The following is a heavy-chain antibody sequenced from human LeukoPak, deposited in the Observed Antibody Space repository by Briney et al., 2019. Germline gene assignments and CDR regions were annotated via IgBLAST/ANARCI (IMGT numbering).Heavy chain of an antibody. CDR3: TTDRGWYYFDY. CDR1: GFTFSNAW. J-gene: IGHJ4*02. CDR2: IKSKTDGGTS. D-gene: IGHD6-19*01. Sequence: PGGSLRLSCAASGFTFSNAWMSWVRQAPGKGLEWVGRIKSKTDGGTSDYAAPVKGRFTISRDDSKNTLYLQMNSLKTEDTAVYYCTTDRGWYYFDYWGQGTLVTVSS. V-gene: IGHV3-15*01.